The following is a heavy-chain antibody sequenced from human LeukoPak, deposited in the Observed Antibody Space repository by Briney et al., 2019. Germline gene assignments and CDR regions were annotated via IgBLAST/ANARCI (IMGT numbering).Heavy chain of an antibody. V-gene: IGHV4-30-2*01. CDR2: IYHSGST. Sequence: PSQTLSLTCAVSGGSISSGGYSWSGIRQPPGKGLEWIGYIYHSGSTYYNPSLKSRVTISVDRSKNQFSLKLSSVTAADTAVYYCARGCSGGSCYTFDPWGQGTLVTVSS. D-gene: IGHD2-15*01. J-gene: IGHJ5*02. CDR3: ARGCSGGSCYTFDP. CDR1: GGSISSGGYS.